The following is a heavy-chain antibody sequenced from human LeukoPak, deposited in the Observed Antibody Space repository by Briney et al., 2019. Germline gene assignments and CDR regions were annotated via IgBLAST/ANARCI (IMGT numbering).Heavy chain of an antibody. J-gene: IGHJ4*02. D-gene: IGHD3-22*01. V-gene: IGHV3-30*02. Sequence: GGSLRLSCAASGFTFSSYGMHWVRQAPGKGLEWVAFIRYNGSNKYYADSVKGRFTISRDNSKNTLYLQMNSLRAEDTAVYYCAKGRYDGMGVFDYWGQGTLVTVSS. CDR2: IRYNGSNK. CDR1: GFTFSSYG. CDR3: AKGRYDGMGVFDY.